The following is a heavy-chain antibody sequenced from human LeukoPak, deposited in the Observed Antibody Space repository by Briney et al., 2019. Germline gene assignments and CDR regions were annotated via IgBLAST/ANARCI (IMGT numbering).Heavy chain of an antibody. CDR1: GGSFSGYY. CDR2: INHSGST. CDR3: ARDRGIMDV. V-gene: IGHV4-34*01. Sequence: SETLSLTCAVYGGSFSGYYWSWIRQPPGKGLEWIGEINHSGSTNYNPSLKSRVTISVDTSKNQFSLKLSSVTAADTAVYYCARDRGIMDVWGQGTTVTVSS. J-gene: IGHJ6*02.